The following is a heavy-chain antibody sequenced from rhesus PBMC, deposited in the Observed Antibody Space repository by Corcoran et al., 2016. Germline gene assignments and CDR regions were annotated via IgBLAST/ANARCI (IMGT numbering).Heavy chain of an antibody. CDR2: IYGSSGRT. CDR3: ARLLATGPVF. V-gene: IGHV4-76*01. CDR1: GDSIIDGYD. D-gene: IGHD6S26*01. Sequence: QVQLQESGPGLVKSSEPLSLTCAVSGDSIIDGYDWRGIRQSPGKGPERFGFIYGSSGRTAYNPSHENRDTISKDTSKNQFSLGLTSVTAADTAVYYCARLLATGPVFWGQGFLVTVSS. J-gene: IGHJ4*01.